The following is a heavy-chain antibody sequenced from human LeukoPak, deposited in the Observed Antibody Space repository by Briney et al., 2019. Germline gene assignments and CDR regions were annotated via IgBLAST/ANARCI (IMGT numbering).Heavy chain of an antibody. CDR3: ARGDYYDSAYYALDY. CDR2: VYFTGTP. CDR1: GGSISGYC. V-gene: IGHV4-4*07. J-gene: IGHJ4*02. Sequence: SETLSLTCTVSGGSISGYCWTWIRQAAGKGLEWIGRVYFTGTPKYNPSLRSRVTMSVDTSKNQFSLTLSSVTAADSAVYYCARGDYYDSAYYALDYWGQGILVTVSS. D-gene: IGHD3-22*01.